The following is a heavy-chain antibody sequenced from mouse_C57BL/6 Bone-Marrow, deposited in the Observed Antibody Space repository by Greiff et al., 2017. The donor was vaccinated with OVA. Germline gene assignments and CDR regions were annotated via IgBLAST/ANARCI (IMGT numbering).Heavy chain of an antibody. CDR1: GFNFKNTY. D-gene: IGHD1-1*01. V-gene: IGHV14-3*01. CDR3: AKITTCYCDY. Sequence: VQLQQSVAELVRPGASVKLSCTASGFNFKNTYMHWVQQRPEQGLEWIGRIDPATGNSKYAPKFPGKATITADTSSTTAYLQLSSLTSEDTAIYYCAKITTCYCDYWGQGTTLTVSS. J-gene: IGHJ2*01. CDR2: IDPATGNS.